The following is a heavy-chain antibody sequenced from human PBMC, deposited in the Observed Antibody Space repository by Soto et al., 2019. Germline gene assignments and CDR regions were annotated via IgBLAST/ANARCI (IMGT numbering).Heavy chain of an antibody. Sequence: PGVSLRLSCAASGFTFSSYAMTWVRQAPGKGLEWVSAISGRGDSTYYADSVKGRFTISRDQSKNTLYLQMHSLRAEDTAVYFCAKERDNGDDRYYFAAWGQRTRVTVSS. CDR1: GFTFSSYA. J-gene: IGHJ4*02. CDR2: ISGRGDST. V-gene: IGHV3-23*01. CDR3: AKERDNGDDRYYFAA. D-gene: IGHD2-8*01.